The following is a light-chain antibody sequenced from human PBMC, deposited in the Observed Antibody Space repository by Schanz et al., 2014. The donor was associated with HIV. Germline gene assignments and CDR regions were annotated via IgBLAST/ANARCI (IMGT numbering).Light chain of an antibody. CDR3: ATWDSNTLWV. Sequence: QLVLTQSPSASASLGASVKLTCTLSSGYSSYAIAWHQQQPEKGPRYLMKLNSDGSHSKGDGIPDRFSGSSSGADRYLTISNLQSEDEADYYCATWDSNTLWVFGGGTKLTVL. J-gene: IGLJ3*02. CDR1: SGYSSYA. V-gene: IGLV4-69*01. CDR2: LNSDGSH.